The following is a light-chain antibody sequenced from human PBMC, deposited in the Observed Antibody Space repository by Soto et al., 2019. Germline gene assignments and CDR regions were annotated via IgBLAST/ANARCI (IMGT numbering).Light chain of an antibody. J-gene: IGLJ2*01. CDR2: DNS. CDR1: SGSIASEH. CDR3: QSFDTSTVV. V-gene: IGLV6-57*04. Sequence: NFMLTQSLSVSESPGKTVTFSCTRSSGSIASEHVQWYQQRPGSAPTTVIYDNSQRPSGVPDRFSGSIDSSSNSASLTISGLKTEDEADYYCQSFDTSTVVFGGGTKLTVL.